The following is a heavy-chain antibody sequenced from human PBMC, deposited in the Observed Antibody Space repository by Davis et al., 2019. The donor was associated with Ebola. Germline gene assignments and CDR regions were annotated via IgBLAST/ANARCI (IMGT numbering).Heavy chain of an antibody. Sequence: GGSLRLSCAASGFTFSSYSMNWVRQAPGKGLEWVAAIGRSGRVIHYADSVKGRFTISRDNSKNTLYLQMNSLRAEDTAVYFCARGVDYWGQGALVTVSS. CDR1: GFTFSSYS. J-gene: IGHJ4*02. V-gene: IGHV3-21*04. CDR2: IGRSGRVI. CDR3: ARGVDY. D-gene: IGHD2-8*01.